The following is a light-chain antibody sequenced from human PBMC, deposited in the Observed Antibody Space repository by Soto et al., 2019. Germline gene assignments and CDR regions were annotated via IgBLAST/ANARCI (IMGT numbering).Light chain of an antibody. CDR1: SSDVGSYNR. V-gene: IGLV2-18*01. J-gene: IGLJ2*01. CDR3: SLYTSSSTFHVV. CDR2: EVS. Sequence: QSVLTQPPSVSGSPGQSVTISCTGTSSDVGSYNRVSWYQQPPGTAPKLMIYEVSNRPSGVPDRFSGSKSGNTASLTISGLKAEDEADYYCSLYTSSSTFHVVFGGGTKLTVL.